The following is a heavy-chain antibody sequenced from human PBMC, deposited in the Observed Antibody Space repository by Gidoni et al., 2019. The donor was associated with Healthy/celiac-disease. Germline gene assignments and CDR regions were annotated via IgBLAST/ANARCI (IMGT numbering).Heavy chain of an antibody. V-gene: IGHV1-46*04. CDR1: RYTVTGYY. D-gene: IGHD1-26*01. CDR2: INPSGSST. CDR3: ARDPSTRGAGNYFDY. Sequence: LQLVLSGAKVKTPGPSLSASWQASRYTVTGYYMPWLRQAHRQGLEWMGIINPSGSSTSYAQKLQGRVTMTRDTSTSTVYMELSSLRSEDTAVYYCARDPSTRGAGNYFDYWGQGTLVTVSS. J-gene: IGHJ4*02.